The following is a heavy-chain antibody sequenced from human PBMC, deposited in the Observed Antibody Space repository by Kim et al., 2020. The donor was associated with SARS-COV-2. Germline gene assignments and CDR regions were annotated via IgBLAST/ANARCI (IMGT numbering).Heavy chain of an antibody. V-gene: IGHV1-2*06. Sequence: ASVKVSCKASGYTFSGYYMHWVRQALGQGLEWLGRINPNSGGTDYAQQFQGRVTMTRDTSITTVYMQLSRLTSDDTAVYYCVRSSGYDYHYYYPMDVWGHGTTVTVSS. CDR2: INPNSGGT. J-gene: IGHJ6*02. D-gene: IGHD5-12*01. CDR3: VRSSGYDYHYYYPMDV. CDR1: GYTFSGYY.